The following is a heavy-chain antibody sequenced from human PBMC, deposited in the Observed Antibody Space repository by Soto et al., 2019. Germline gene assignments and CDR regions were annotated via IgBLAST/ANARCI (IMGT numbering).Heavy chain of an antibody. CDR3: ARGSGSYAAGFDY. V-gene: IGHV5-51*01. J-gene: IGHJ4*02. CDR1: RYSFTSYW. CDR2: FYPGDSDT. Sequence: GESLKISCKGSRYSFTSYWIGWVRQMPGKGLEWMGVFYPGDSDTRYSPSFQGQVTISGDKSISTAYLQWSGLQASDTAIYYCARGSGSYAAGFDYWGPGTLVTVSS. D-gene: IGHD1-26*01.